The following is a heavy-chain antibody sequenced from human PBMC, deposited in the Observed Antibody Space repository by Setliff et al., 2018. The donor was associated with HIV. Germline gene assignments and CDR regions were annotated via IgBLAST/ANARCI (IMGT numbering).Heavy chain of an antibody. J-gene: IGHJ4*02. D-gene: IGHD3-3*01. Sequence: ASVKVSCKASGYTFTSSGISWVRQAPGQGLEWMGWISAYNGNTKFSEKFQGRVLITSDTSASTVYLFLRSLKSEDTAVYYCARGSSALIMREFYDFWSATRDAWDYWGQGTLVTVSS. CDR3: ARGSSALIMREFYDFWSATRDAWDY. CDR2: ISAYNGNT. CDR1: GYTFTSSG. V-gene: IGHV1-18*01.